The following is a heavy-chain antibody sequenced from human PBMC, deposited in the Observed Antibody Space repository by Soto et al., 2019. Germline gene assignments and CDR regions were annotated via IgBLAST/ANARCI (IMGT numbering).Heavy chain of an antibody. J-gene: IGHJ4*02. Sequence: GGSLRLSCAASGFTFSSYGMHWVRQAPGKGLEWVAVISYDGSNKYYADSVKGRFTISRDNSKNTLYLQMNSLRAEDTAVYYCAKDPTRGYSYGYGGYWGQGTLVTVSS. CDR2: ISYDGSNK. CDR3: AKDPTRGYSYGYGGY. CDR1: GFTFSSYG. D-gene: IGHD5-18*01. V-gene: IGHV3-30*18.